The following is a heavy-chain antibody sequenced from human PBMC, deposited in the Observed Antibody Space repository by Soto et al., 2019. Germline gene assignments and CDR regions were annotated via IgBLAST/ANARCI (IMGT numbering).Heavy chain of an antibody. CDR3: ARANYGSGSYYDAFDI. CDR1: GFTFSSYE. CDR2: ISSSGSTI. Sequence: PGGSLRLSCAASGFTFSSYEMNWVRQAPGKGLEWVSHISSSGSTIYYADSVKGRFTISRDNAKNSLYLQMNSLRAEVTAVYYCARANYGSGSYYDAFDIWGQGTMVTVSS. J-gene: IGHJ3*02. D-gene: IGHD3-10*01. V-gene: IGHV3-48*03.